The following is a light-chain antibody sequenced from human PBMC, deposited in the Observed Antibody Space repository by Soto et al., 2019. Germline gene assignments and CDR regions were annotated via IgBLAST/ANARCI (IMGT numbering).Light chain of an antibody. CDR2: GAS. J-gene: IGKJ1*01. CDR1: QSVTNSF. V-gene: IGKV3-20*01. Sequence: EIVLSQSPGTLSLSPGERATLSCRASQSVTNSFLAWYQQKPGQAPRLLIYGASRRATGIPDRFTGSGSGTDFTLTISRLEPEDFAVYYCQQYVSSPWAFGQGTKGE. CDR3: QQYVSSPWA.